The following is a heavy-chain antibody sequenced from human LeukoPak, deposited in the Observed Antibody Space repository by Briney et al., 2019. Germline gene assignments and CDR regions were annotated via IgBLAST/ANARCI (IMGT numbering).Heavy chain of an antibody. V-gene: IGHV3-30*02. CDR2: IRYDGSSK. CDR1: GFTFSTYG. J-gene: IGHJ4*02. D-gene: IGHD5-18*01. CDR3: AKGGYSSGLY. Sequence: GGSLRLSCAASGFTFSTYGMHWVRQAPGKGLEWVTFIRYDGSSKYYADSVKGRFTISGDNSNNTLYLQMNSLRVEDTAVYYCAKGGYSSGLYWGQGTLVTVSS.